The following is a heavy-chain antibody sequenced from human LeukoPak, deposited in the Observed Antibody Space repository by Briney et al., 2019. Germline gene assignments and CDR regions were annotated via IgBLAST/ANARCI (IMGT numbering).Heavy chain of an antibody. Sequence: ASVKVSCKASGYTFTSYGISWVRHAPGQRLEWMGWISAYNGNTNYAQKLQGRVTMTPDTSTSPAYMELSSLRSDDTALHCCARDWDDILTGGDRNPNWFDPWGEGTLVTVSS. CDR1: GYTFTSYG. J-gene: IGHJ5*02. V-gene: IGHV1-18*01. CDR2: ISAYNGNT. D-gene: IGHD3-9*01. CDR3: ARDWDDILTGGDRNPNWFDP.